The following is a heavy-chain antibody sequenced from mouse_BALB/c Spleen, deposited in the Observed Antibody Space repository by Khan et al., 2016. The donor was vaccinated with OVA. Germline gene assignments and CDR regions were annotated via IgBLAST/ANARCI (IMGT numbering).Heavy chain of an antibody. D-gene: IGHD1-3*01. CDR1: GFSLTSYG. CDR2: IWAGGST. V-gene: IGHV2-9*02. CDR3: ARLEDI. J-gene: IGHJ2*01. Sequence: QVQLKESGPGLVAPSQSLSITCTVSGFSLTSYGVHWVRQPPGKGLEWLGVIWAGGSTNYNSAVMSRLSISKDNSKSQVFLKMNSRQTDDTAMYDCARLEDIWGQGTTLTVSS.